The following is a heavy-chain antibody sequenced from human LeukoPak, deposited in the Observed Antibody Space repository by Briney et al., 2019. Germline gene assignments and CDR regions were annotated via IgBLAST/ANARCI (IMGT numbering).Heavy chain of an antibody. J-gene: IGHJ4*02. CDR2: ISVDGTTE. D-gene: IGHD5-12*01. CDR3: ARYSGHDYFFDY. Sequence: GGSLRLSCAVSGFRFNNHAMHWVRQAPGKGLEWVAVISVDGTTEYFADSVKGRFAISRDDSKNTLFLQMNSLRTEDSALYYCARYSGHDYFFDYWGQGTLVTVSS. CDR1: GFRFNNHA. V-gene: IGHV3-30*09.